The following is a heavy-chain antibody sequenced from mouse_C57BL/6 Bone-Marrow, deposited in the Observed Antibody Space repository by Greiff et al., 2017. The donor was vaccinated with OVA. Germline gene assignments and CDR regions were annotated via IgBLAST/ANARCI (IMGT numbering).Heavy chain of an antibody. CDR1: GYTFTNYT. Sequence: QVQLQQSGAELVKPGASVKMSCKASGYTFTNYTIEWMKKNHGKSLEWIGNFHPYNDDTKYNEKFKGKATLTVEKSSSTVYLELSRLTSDDSAVYYCARPGDYDGDWFAYWGQGTLVTVSA. J-gene: IGHJ3*01. V-gene: IGHV1-47*01. CDR3: ARPGDYDGDWFAY. D-gene: IGHD2-4*01. CDR2: FHPYNDDT.